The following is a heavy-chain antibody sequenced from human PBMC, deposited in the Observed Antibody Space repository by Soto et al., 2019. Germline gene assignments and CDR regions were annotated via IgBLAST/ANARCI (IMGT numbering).Heavy chain of an antibody. D-gene: IGHD2-15*01. CDR2: IYWDDDK. Sequence: QITLKESGPTLVKPTQTLTLTCTFSGFSLSTSGVGVGWIRQPPGKALEWLALIYWDDDKRYSSSLKSRLTNTKDTPKHQLVLTMTNMDPVDTATYYCPHWGCSGVSCYPHYWGQGTLLTVSS. J-gene: IGHJ4*02. V-gene: IGHV2-5*02. CDR3: PHWGCSGVSCYPHY. CDR1: GFSLSTSGVG.